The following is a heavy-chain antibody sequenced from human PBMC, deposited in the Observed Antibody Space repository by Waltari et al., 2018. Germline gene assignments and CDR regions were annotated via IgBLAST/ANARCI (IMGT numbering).Heavy chain of an antibody. J-gene: IGHJ3*02. D-gene: IGHD1-7*01. CDR3: AKGGELPRKRAFDI. V-gene: IGHV3-23*03. Sequence: EVQLLESGGGLVQPGGSLRLSCAASGFTFSSYALSWVRQAPGKGLEWGSVIYSGGSTYYADSVKGRFTISRDNSKNTLYLQMNSLRAEDTAVYYCAKGGELPRKRAFDIWGQGTMVTVSS. CDR2: IYSGGST. CDR1: GFTFSSYA.